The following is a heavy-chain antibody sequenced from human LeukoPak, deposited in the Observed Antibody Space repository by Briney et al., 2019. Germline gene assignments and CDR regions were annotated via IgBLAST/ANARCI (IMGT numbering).Heavy chain of an antibody. D-gene: IGHD2-2*01. CDR1: GFTFSSYG. CDR3: ARDKYCSSTSCYVVRDYYYGMDV. Sequence: PGRSLRLSCAASGFTFSSYGMHWVRQAPGKGLVWVAVIWYDGSNKYYADSVKGRFTIYRDNSKNTLYLQMNSLRAEDTAVYYCARDKYCSSTSCYVVRDYYYGMDVWGQGTTVTVSS. J-gene: IGHJ6*02. V-gene: IGHV3-33*01. CDR2: IWYDGSNK.